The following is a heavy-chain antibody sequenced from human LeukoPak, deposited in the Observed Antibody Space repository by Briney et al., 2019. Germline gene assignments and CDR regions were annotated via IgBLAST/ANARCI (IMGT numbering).Heavy chain of an antibody. D-gene: IGHD5-12*01. Sequence: PGGSLRLSCAASGFTFSSAALTWVRQAPGKGLEWVSTITGSDDKTYYADSVKGRFIISRDFSRNTVGLQMNSLRIGDTAIYYCAKGPQLYSGYHPDYWGQGTLVTVSS. CDR3: AKGPQLYSGYHPDY. J-gene: IGHJ4*02. CDR1: GFTFSSAA. V-gene: IGHV3-23*01. CDR2: ITGSDDKT.